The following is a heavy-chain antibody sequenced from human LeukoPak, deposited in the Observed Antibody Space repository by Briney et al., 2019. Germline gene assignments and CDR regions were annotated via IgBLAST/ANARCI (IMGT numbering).Heavy chain of an antibody. CDR2: ITGGGGST. Sequence: PGGSLRLSCAASGFSFSSYAMSWVRQAPGKGLEWVSTITGGGGSTYYADSVKGRFTISRDNSKDTFYLQMNSLRVEDTAVYYCATARIGHTIYPKEVNFDYWGQGTLVTVSS. D-gene: IGHD3-9*01. J-gene: IGHJ4*02. CDR3: ATARIGHTIYPKEVNFDY. V-gene: IGHV3-23*01. CDR1: GFSFSSYA.